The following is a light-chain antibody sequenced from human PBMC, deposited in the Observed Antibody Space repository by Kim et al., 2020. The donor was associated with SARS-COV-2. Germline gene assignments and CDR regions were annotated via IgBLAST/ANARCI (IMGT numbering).Light chain of an antibody. CDR3: QSADSSGSSWV. V-gene: IGLV3-25*03. CDR2: RDS. Sequence: SPGQTARITCSGDTVPKQYAYWYQQRPGQAPILIIYRDSERPSRIPERFSGSRSGTTVTLTISGVQAEDEADYYCQSADSSGSSWVFGGGTQLTVL. CDR1: TVPKQY. J-gene: IGLJ3*02.